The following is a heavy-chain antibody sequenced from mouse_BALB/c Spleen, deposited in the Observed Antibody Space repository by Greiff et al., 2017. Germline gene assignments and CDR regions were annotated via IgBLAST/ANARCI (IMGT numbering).Heavy chain of an antibody. D-gene: IGHD2-1*01. V-gene: IGHV5-6-3*01. Sequence: EVKLVESGGGLVQPGGSLKLSCAASGFTFSSYGMSWVRQTPDKRLELVATINSNGGSTYYPDSVKGRFTISRDNAKNTLYLQMSSLKSEDTAMYYCAREEGNEDAMDYWGQGTSVTVSS. CDR2: INSNGGST. CDR3: AREEGNEDAMDY. CDR1: GFTFSSYG. J-gene: IGHJ4*01.